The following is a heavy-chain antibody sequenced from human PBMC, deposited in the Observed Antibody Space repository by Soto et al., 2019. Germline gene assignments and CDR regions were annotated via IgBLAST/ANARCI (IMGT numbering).Heavy chain of an antibody. D-gene: IGHD1-7*01. V-gene: IGHV3-33*01. Sequence: GGSLRLSCAASGFTFSSYGMHWVRQAPGKGLEWVAVIWYDGSNKYYADSVKGRFTISRDNSKNTLYLQMNSLRAEDTAVYYCARVRITGTIRYYYYYMDVWGKGTTVTVSS. CDR1: GFTFSSYG. J-gene: IGHJ6*03. CDR3: ARVRITGTIRYYYYYMDV. CDR2: IWYDGSNK.